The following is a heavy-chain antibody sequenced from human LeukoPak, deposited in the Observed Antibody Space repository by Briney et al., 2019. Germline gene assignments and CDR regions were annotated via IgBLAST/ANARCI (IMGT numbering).Heavy chain of an antibody. D-gene: IGHD3-3*01. Sequence: SETLSLTCTVSGGSISTYYWSWIRQPPGEGLEWIGYSGSTNYNPSLKSRVTISVDTSKNQFSLKLSSVTAADTAMYYCARAVSGWYFDLWGRGTLVTVSS. V-gene: IGHV4-59*01. CDR1: GGSISTYY. J-gene: IGHJ2*01. CDR2: SGST. CDR3: ARAVSGWYFDL.